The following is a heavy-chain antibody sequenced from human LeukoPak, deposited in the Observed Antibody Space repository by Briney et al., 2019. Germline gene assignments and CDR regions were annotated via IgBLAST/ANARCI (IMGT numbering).Heavy chain of an antibody. CDR3: ARTSYDSSACFDI. V-gene: IGHV4-39*01. J-gene: IGHJ3*02. Sequence: SETLSLTCTVSGGSISSSSYYWGWIRQPPGKGLEWIGSIYDSGRTYYNPSLKSRVTISVDTSKQQFSLKLSSVTAADTAVYYCARTSYDSSACFDIWGQGTMVTVSS. CDR2: IYDSGRT. CDR1: GGSISSSSYY. D-gene: IGHD3-3*01.